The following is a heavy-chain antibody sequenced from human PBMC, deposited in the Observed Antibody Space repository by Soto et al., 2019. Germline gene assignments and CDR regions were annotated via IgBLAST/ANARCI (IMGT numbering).Heavy chain of an antibody. CDR1: GGSISSYY. V-gene: IGHV4-59*01. Sequence: LSLTCTVSGGSISSYYWSWIRQPPGKGLEYIGYIYYSGSTNYNPSLKSRVTISVDTSKKQFSLKLSSVTAADTAVYYCARSLYSGSYTNWFDPWGQGTLVTVSS. J-gene: IGHJ5*02. CDR3: ARSLYSGSYTNWFDP. CDR2: IYYSGST. D-gene: IGHD1-26*01.